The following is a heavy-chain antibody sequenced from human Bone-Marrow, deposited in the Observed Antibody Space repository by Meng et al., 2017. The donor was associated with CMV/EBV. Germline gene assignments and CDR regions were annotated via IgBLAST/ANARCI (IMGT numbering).Heavy chain of an antibody. V-gene: IGHV3-7*01. CDR3: AGTIAARRGWFDP. CDR1: GFTFSSYW. D-gene: IGHD6-6*01. J-gene: IGHJ5*02. CDR2: IKQDGSEK. Sequence: GGSLRLSCAASGFTFSSYWMSWVRQAPGKGLEWVANIKQDGSEKYYVDSVKGRFTISRGNAKNSLYLQMNSLRAEDTAVYYCAGTIAARRGWFDPWGQGTLVTVSS.